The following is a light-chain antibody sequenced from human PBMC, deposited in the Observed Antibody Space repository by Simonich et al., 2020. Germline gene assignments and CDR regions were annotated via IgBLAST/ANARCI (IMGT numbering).Light chain of an antibody. Sequence: QSALTQPRSVSGSPGQSVTISCTGTSSDVGGYNYVSWYQQHPGKAAKLMIYDVSKRPSGVPDLFSGSKSGNTASLTISGLQAEDEADYYCCSYAGSYIWVFGGGTKLTVL. J-gene: IGLJ3*02. CDR1: SSDVGGYNY. V-gene: IGLV2-11*01. CDR2: DVS. CDR3: CSYAGSYIWV.